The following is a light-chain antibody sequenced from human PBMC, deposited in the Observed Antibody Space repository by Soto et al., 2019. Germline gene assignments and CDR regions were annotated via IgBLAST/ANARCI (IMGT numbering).Light chain of an antibody. V-gene: IGKV3-11*01. CDR2: DAS. CDR1: QSVSSY. CDR3: QQRSNWPQIT. Sequence: EIVLTQSPATLSLSPVERATLSCMASQSVSSYLAWYQQKPGQAPRLLIYDASNRATGIPARFSGSGSGTDFTLTISSLEPEDFAVYYCQQRSNWPQITFGGGTKVDIK. J-gene: IGKJ4*01.